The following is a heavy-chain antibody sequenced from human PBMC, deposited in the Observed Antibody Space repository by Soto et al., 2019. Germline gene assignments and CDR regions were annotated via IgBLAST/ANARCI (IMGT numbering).Heavy chain of an antibody. CDR3: ARNLGYYTIHF. V-gene: IGHV3-33*08. D-gene: IGHD2-2*02. J-gene: IGHJ4*02. CDR1: GFTFNTYG. Sequence: GGSLRLSCTTSGFTFNTYGMHWVRQAPGKGLEWVAIIWYDGSNKYYADSVKGRFTISRDNSRNTLYLQMNSLRAEDTALYYCARNLGYYTIHFWGQGTQVTVSS. CDR2: IWYDGSNK.